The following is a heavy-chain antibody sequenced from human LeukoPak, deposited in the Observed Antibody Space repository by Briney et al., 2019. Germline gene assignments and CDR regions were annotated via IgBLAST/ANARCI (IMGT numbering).Heavy chain of an antibody. V-gene: IGHV4-39*02. J-gene: IGHJ6*02. CDR1: GGSITSTTYY. CDR3: ARDRFNWGSSDYYYGMDV. D-gene: IGHD7-27*01. Sequence: SETLSLTCAVSGGSITSTTYYWGWIRQPPGKGLEWIGRIHSNGNTYYNPSLESRVTISVDTSKNQFSLQLNSVTPEDTAVYYCARDRFNWGSSDYYYGMDVWGQGTTVTVSS. CDR2: IHSNGNT.